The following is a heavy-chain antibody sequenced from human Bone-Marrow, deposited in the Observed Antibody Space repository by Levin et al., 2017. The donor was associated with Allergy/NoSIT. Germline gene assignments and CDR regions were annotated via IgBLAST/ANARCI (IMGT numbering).Heavy chain of an antibody. CDR2: ISSVGSTI. CDR3: ARGGRGRTTASTGDY. V-gene: IGHV3-48*01. D-gene: IGHD1-14*01. CDR1: GFSFSIYS. J-gene: IGHJ4*02. Sequence: GGSLRLSCAASGFSFSIYSMNWVRQAPGKGLEWVSYISSVGSTISYADSVKGRFTISRDKAKNSLYLQMNSLRAEDTAVYYCARGGRGRTTASTGDYWGQGTLVTVSS.